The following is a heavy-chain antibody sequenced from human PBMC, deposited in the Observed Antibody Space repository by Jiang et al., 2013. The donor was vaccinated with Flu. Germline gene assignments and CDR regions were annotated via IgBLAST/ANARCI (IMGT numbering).Heavy chain of an antibody. D-gene: IGHD3-16*01. J-gene: IGHJ4*02. CDR2: SGTVM. V-gene: IGHV3-48*01. Sequence: SGTVMAYADSVKGRFIISRDNAKNSLYLQLNTLRVEDTAVYYCARDTDYGFDYWGQGILVTVSS. CDR3: ARDTDYGFDY.